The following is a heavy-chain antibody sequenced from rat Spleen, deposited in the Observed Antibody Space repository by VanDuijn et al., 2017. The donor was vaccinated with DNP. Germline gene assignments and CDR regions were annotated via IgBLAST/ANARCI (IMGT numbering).Heavy chain of an antibody. D-gene: IGHD4-3*01. J-gene: IGHJ2*01. Sequence: EVQLVESGGGLVQPGRSLKLSCAASGFTFSAYYMAWVRQAPAKGLEWVAYIGSPAYAPYSTDSVKGRFAISRDNAKSTLYLQMNSLRSEDMATYYCLRWNSGHFDYWGQGVMVTVSS. CDR2: IGSPAYAP. V-gene: IGHV5-22*01. CDR1: GFTFSAYY. CDR3: LRWNSGHFDY.